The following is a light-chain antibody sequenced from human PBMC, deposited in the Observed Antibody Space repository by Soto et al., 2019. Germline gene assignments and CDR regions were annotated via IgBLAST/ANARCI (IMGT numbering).Light chain of an antibody. CDR1: QSVSSN. CDR2: GAS. CDR3: QKYNNWLT. V-gene: IGKV3-15*01. Sequence: EIVMTQSPATLSVSPGERATLSCRASQSVSSNLAWYQQKPGQAPRLLIYGASTRATGIPARFSGSGSGTEFTLTISSLQSEDFAVYSCQKYNNWLTFGGGTNVDIK. J-gene: IGKJ4*01.